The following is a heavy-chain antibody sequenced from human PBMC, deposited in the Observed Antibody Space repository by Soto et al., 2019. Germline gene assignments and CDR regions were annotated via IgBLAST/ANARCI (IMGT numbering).Heavy chain of an antibody. CDR1: GFTFSSYS. D-gene: IGHD5-18*01. CDR3: ARVLYSYGYSLDAFDI. CDR2: ISSSSRYI. J-gene: IGHJ3*02. V-gene: IGHV3-21*01. Sequence: GGSLRLSCAASGFTFSSYSMNWVRQAPGKGLEWVSSISSSSRYIYYADSVKGRFTISRDNAKNSLSLQMNTLRAETAAVYYFARVLYSYGYSLDAFDIWGQGTMVTVSS.